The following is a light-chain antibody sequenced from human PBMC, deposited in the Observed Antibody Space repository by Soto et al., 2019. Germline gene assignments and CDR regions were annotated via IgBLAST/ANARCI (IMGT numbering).Light chain of an antibody. CDR3: MQAVQTPRT. V-gene: IGKV2-28*01. J-gene: IGKJ1*01. Sequence: DIVLTQSPLSLPVTPGEPASISCRSSQSLLHSNGNIYLDWYLQKPGQSPQLLIYLGSIRASGVPDRFSGSGSGTDFTLKITRVEAEDVGVYYCMQAVQTPRTFGQGTKVEI. CDR1: QSLLHSNGNIY. CDR2: LGS.